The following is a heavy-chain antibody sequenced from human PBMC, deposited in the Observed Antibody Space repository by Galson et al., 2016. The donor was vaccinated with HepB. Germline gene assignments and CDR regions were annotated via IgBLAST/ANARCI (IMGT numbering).Heavy chain of an antibody. CDR1: GASISSYQ. J-gene: IGHJ6*02. Sequence: SETLSLTCSVSGASISSYQWTWIRQSPGKGLEWIGYYFYGDITNYNPSLKSRVAISVDTSKNQFSLRLNSVTAADTAVYYCSRVNPVRGKYGMDVWGQGTTGIVSS. D-gene: IGHD3-10*01. CDR3: SRVNPVRGKYGMDV. V-gene: IGHV4-59*01. CDR2: YFYGDIT.